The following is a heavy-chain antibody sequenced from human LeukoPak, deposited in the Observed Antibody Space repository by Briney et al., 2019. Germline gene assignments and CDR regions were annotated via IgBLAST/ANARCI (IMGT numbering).Heavy chain of an antibody. Sequence: GASVKVACKVSRSTLNALSMHWVRQAPGKGLEWMGGFDPEDGETIYAQKFQGRISMTEDPSTETAYIELSSLKSEDTAVYYCAPAHPLYDVWSGYFSFDYWGQGTLVTVSS. V-gene: IGHV1-24*01. D-gene: IGHD3-3*01. CDR2: FDPEDGET. J-gene: IGHJ4*02. CDR1: RSTLNALS. CDR3: APAHPLYDVWSGYFSFDY.